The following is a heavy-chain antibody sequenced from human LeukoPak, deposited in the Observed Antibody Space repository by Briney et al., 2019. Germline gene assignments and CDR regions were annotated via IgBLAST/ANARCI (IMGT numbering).Heavy chain of an antibody. D-gene: IGHD3-10*01. CDR2: IYYSGST. V-gene: IGHV4-39*01. CDR1: GGSFSSYY. CDR3: ARHTITMVRGTMGWFDP. Sequence: PSETLSLTCAVYGGSFSSYYWGWIRQPPGKGLEWIGSIYYSGSTYYNPSLKSRVTISVDTSKNQFSLKLSSVTAADTAVYYCARHTITMVRGTMGWFDPWGQGTLVTVSS. J-gene: IGHJ5*02.